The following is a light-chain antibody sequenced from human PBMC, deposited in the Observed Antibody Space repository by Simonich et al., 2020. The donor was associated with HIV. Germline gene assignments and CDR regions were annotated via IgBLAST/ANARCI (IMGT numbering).Light chain of an antibody. CDR1: QSVLYSPNNKNY. V-gene: IGKV4-1*01. J-gene: IGKJ3*01. CDR2: WAS. Sequence: DIVMTQSPDSLAVSLGERATINCKSSQSVLYSPNNKNYLAWYQQKTGQPPKLLIYWASTRESVVPDRFSGSGSGTDFTLTISSLQAEDVAVYYCQQYYSTPFTFGPGTKVDIK. CDR3: QQYYSTPFT.